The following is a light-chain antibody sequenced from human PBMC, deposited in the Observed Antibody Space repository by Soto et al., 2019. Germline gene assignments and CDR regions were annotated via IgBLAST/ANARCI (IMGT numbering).Light chain of an antibody. J-gene: IGKJ3*01. CDR1: QGISSY. CDR2: AAS. Sequence: AIRMTQSPSSFSASTGDRVTITCRASQGISSYLAWYQQKPGKAPKLLIYAASTLQSGVPSRFSGSGSGTDFTLTSSCLQSEDFATYYCQQYYSYPLFTFGPGTKVDIK. V-gene: IGKV1-8*01. CDR3: QQYYSYPLFT.